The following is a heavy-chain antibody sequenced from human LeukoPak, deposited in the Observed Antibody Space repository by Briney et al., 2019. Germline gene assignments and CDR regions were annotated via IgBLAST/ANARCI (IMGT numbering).Heavy chain of an antibody. D-gene: IGHD2-15*01. CDR3: ARRYCSGGSCYPDY. V-gene: IGHV4-59*08. CDR1: GGSISSYD. CDR2: LYYSGST. Sequence: WETLSLTCTVSGGSISSYDLSWIRQPPGKGLEWIGYLYYSGSTNYNPSLKSRVTISVDTSKNQFSLKLSSVTAADTAVYYCARRYCSGGSCYPDYWGQGTLVTVSS. J-gene: IGHJ4*02.